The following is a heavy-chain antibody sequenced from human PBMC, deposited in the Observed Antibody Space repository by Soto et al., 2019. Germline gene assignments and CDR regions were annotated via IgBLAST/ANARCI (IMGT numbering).Heavy chain of an antibody. CDR3: ARGGGYSYHLYGMDV. CDR1: GGSFSGYY. CDR2: IEHNGNT. D-gene: IGHD5-18*01. J-gene: IGHJ6*02. V-gene: IGHV4-34*01. Sequence: SETLSLTCAVYGGSFSGYYWSWIRQPPGKGLEWIGGIEHNGNTNYNPSFTSRATISLDTSKNQFSLKLSSVTAADTALYYCARGGGYSYHLYGMDVWGQGTAVTVSS.